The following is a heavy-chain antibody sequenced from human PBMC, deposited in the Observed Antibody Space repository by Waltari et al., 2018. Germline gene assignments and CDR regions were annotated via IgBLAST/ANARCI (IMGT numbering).Heavy chain of an antibody. CDR2: ISGSGGST. D-gene: IGHD3-10*01. V-gene: IGHV3-23*01. CDR1: GFTFSSYA. CDR3: AKDCKGSGSYYKVVGAFDI. Sequence: EVQLLESGGGLVQPGGSLRLSCAASGFTFSSYAMSWVRQAPGKGLEWVSAISGSGGSTYYADSVKGRFTISRDNSKNTLYLQMNSLRAEDTAVYYCAKDCKGSGSYYKVVGAFDIWGQGTMVTVSS. J-gene: IGHJ3*02.